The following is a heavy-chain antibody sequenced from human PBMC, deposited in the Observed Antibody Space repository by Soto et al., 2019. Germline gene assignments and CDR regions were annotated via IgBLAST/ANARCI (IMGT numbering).Heavy chain of an antibody. D-gene: IGHD3-10*01. J-gene: IGHJ6*02. V-gene: IGHV3-30*18. CDR3: AKDRIVMIRGVMNYYGMDV. CDR1: GFTFCNYG. CDR2: ILYDGSDK. Sequence: PGGSLRLSCAASGFTFCNYGMHWVRPAPGKGLEWVAFILYDGSDKYFADSVKGRFTISRDNSKNTLDLQMNSLRAEDTAVYYCAKDRIVMIRGVMNYYGMDVGGQGTTVTVSS.